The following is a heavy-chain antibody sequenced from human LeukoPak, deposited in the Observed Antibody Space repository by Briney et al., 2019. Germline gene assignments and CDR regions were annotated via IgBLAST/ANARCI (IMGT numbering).Heavy chain of an antibody. V-gene: IGHV1-69*13. CDR3: ARAIGYSSSRTEEDAFDI. CDR2: IIPIFGTA. Sequence: SVKVSCKASGGTFSSYAISWVRQAPGQGLEWMGGIIPIFGTANYAQKFQGRVTITADESTSTAYMELSSLRSEDTAVYYCARAIGYSSSRTEEDAFDIWGQGTMVTVSS. J-gene: IGHJ3*02. D-gene: IGHD6-13*01. CDR1: GGTFSSYA.